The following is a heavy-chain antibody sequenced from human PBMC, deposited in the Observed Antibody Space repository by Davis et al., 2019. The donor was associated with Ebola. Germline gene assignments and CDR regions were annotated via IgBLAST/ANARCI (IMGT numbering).Heavy chain of an antibody. D-gene: IGHD3-16*01. CDR1: GGSISNHY. J-gene: IGHJ6*02. CDR3: ARDHGAGNLDV. CDR2: VYYSGYS. V-gene: IGHV4-59*11. Sequence: GSLRLSCTISGGSISNHYWTWIRQPPGKGLEWIGNVYYSGYSQNNPSLKSRVTISVDTSENLFSLRLRSVTAADTAVYYCARDHGAGNLDVWGQGTTVIVSS.